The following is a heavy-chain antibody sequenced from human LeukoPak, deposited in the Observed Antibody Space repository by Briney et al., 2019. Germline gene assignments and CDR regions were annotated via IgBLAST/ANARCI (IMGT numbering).Heavy chain of an antibody. Sequence: KPSQTLSLTCTVSGGSISSGSYYWSWIRQPAGKGLEWIGRIYTSGSTNYNPSLKSRVTISVDTSKNQFSLKLSSVTAADTAVYYCARDLGAPRPWQQLNWFDPWGQGTPVTVSS. V-gene: IGHV4-61*02. J-gene: IGHJ5*02. CDR1: GGSISSGSYY. CDR3: ARDLGAPRPWQQLNWFDP. CDR2: IYTSGST. D-gene: IGHD6-13*01.